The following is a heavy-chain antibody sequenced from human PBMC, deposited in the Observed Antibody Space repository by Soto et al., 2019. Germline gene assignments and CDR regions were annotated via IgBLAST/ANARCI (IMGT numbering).Heavy chain of an antibody. J-gene: IGHJ4*02. D-gene: IGHD1-26*01. CDR3: ARDSGSYCFDY. CDR1: GFTFSDHY. V-gene: IGHV3-72*01. Sequence: GGSLRLSCAASGFTFSDHYMDWVRPAPGKGLGWVGRTRNKANSHTTEYAASVKGRFTISRDDSKNSLYLQMNTLITEYTAVYYCARDSGSYCFDYWGQGTLVTVSS. CDR2: TRNKANSHTT.